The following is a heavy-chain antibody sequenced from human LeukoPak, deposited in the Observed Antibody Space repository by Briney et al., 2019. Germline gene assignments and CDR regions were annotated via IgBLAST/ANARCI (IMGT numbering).Heavy chain of an antibody. V-gene: IGHV3-23*01. D-gene: IGHD1-1*01. Sequence: PGGSLRPSCAASGFTFSSYAMSWVRQAPGKGLEWVSAISGSGGSTYYADSVKGRFTISRDNSKNTLYLQMNSLRAEDTAVYYCAKGTFLSWYFDLRGRGTLVTVSS. CDR3: AKGTFLSWYFDL. J-gene: IGHJ2*01. CDR2: ISGSGGST. CDR1: GFTFSSYA.